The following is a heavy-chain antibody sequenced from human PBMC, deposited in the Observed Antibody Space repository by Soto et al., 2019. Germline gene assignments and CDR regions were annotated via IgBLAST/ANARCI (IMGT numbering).Heavy chain of an antibody. CDR1: GASINSGAYY. V-gene: IGHV4-31*03. CDR2: IHYTGRT. J-gene: IGHJ5*02. D-gene: IGHD6-13*01. Sequence: TLSLSCSVSGASINSGAYYWSWIRHYPGKGREWIGYIHYTGRTYYNPSLESRATISVDTSKKHFSLKLSSVTAADPAVYYCARVSATGTRWFDPWGQGTMVTVSS. CDR3: ARVSATGTRWFDP.